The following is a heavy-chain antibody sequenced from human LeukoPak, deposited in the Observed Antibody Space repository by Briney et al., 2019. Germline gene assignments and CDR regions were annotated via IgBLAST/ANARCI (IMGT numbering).Heavy chain of an antibody. V-gene: IGHV4-34*01. J-gene: IGHJ4*02. CDR2: INHSGST. CDR3: ARRPGYYDFWSGYDYFDY. CDR1: GGSFSGYY. Sequence: SETLSLTCAVYGGSFSGYYWSWIRQPPGKGLEWIGEINHSGSTNYNPSLKSRVTISVDTSKNQFSLKLSSVTAADTAVYYCARRPGYYDFWSGYDYFDYWGQGTLVTVSS. D-gene: IGHD3-3*01.